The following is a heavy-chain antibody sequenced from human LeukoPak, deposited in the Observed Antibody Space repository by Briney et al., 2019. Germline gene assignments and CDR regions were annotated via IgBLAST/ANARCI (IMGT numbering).Heavy chain of an antibody. CDR2: IYYSGST. J-gene: IGHJ4*02. CDR1: SGSISSYY. CDR3: ARIVVDVWGSYRYDH. V-gene: IGHV4-59*01. Sequence: PSETLSLTCTVSSGSISSYYWSWIRQPPGKGLEWIGYIYYSGSTNYNPSLKSRVTISVDTSKNQFSLKLSSVTAADTAVYYCARIVVDVWGSYRYDHWGQGTLVTVSS. D-gene: IGHD3-16*02.